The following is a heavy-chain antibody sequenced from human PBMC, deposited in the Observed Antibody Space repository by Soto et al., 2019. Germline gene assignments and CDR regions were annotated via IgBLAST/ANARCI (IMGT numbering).Heavy chain of an antibody. J-gene: IGHJ5*02. CDR1: GGSITSGGYY. CDR3: ARSVFP. V-gene: IGHV4-31*03. Sequence: QVQLQESGPGLVKPSQTLSLTCTVSGGSITSGGYYWSWIRQHPGKGLEWIGYIYYSGFTYYNPSLTRRLTLSVDTSKHPFSLKLSSVTAADTAVYYCARSVFPWGQGTLVTVSS. CDR2: IYYSGFT.